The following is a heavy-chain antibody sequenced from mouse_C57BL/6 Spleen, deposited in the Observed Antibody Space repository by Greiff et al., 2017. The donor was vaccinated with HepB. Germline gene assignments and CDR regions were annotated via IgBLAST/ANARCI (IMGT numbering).Heavy chain of an antibody. CDR1: GYTFTNYW. J-gene: IGHJ4*01. Sequence: VQLQQSGAELVRPGTSVKMSCKASGYTFTNYWIGWAKQRPGHGLEWIGDIYPGGGYTNYNEKFKGKATLTADKSSGTAYMQFSSLTSEDSAIYYCVYGSSPYAMDYWGQGTSVTVSS. D-gene: IGHD1-1*01. CDR3: VYGSSPYAMDY. V-gene: IGHV1-63*01. CDR2: IYPGGGYT.